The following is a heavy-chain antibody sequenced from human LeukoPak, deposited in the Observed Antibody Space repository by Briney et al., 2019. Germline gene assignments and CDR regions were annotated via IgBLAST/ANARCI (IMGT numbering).Heavy chain of an antibody. CDR2: INHSGST. D-gene: IGHD4-17*01. CDR1: GGSFSGYY. Sequence: TSETLSLTCAVYGGSFSGYYWSWIRQPPGKGLEWIGEINHSGSTNYNPSLKSRVTISVDTSKNQFSLKLSSVTAADTAVYYCARRGRYGDYGYWGQGTLVTVSS. J-gene: IGHJ4*02. CDR3: ARRGRYGDYGY. V-gene: IGHV4-34*01.